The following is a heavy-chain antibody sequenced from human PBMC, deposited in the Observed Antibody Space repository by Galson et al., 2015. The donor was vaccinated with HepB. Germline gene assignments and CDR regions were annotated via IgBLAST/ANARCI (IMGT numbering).Heavy chain of an antibody. CDR1: GYTFTGYY. J-gene: IGHJ4*02. V-gene: IGHV1-2*06. Sequence: SVKVSCKASGYTFTGYYVHWVRKAPGQGLEWMGRINPNSGGTSYAQKFQGRVTMTRDASISTVYMELSGLRSDDTAVYYCARRYYDSSAYQPFDFWGQGTLVTVSS. CDR3: ARRYYDSSAYQPFDF. CDR2: INPNSGGT. D-gene: IGHD3-22*01.